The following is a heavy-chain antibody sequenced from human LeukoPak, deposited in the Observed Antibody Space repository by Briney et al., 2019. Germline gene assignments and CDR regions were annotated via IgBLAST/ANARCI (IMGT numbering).Heavy chain of an antibody. Sequence: GGSLRLSCAASGFTFSSYDMHWVRQATGKGLEWVSAIGTAGDPYYPGSVKGRFTISRENAKNSLCLQMNSLRAGDTAVYYCARGVYDSSGYYSYFDYWGQGTLVTVSS. D-gene: IGHD3-22*01. CDR1: GFTFSSYD. CDR2: IGTAGDP. J-gene: IGHJ4*02. CDR3: ARGVYDSSGYYSYFDY. V-gene: IGHV3-13*05.